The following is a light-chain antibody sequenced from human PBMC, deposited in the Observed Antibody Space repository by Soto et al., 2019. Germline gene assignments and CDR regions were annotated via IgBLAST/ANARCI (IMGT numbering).Light chain of an antibody. CDR1: SSDIGGYNY. V-gene: IGLV2-8*01. CDR2: EVS. J-gene: IGLJ1*01. Sequence: QSVLTQLPSSNGSPGQSVTISCTGTSSDIGGYNYVSWYQQHPGKAPKLMIYEVSKRPSGVPDRFSGSKSGNTASLTVSGLQAEDEADYYCSSYAGSNNYVFGSGTKVTV. CDR3: SSYAGSNNYV.